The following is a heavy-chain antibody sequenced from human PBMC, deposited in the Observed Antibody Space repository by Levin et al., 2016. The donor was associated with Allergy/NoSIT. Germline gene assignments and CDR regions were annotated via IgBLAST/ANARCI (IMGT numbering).Heavy chain of an antibody. CDR1: GFIFSSYT. Sequence: GGSLRLSCEASGFIFSSYTFNWARQAPGQGLEWVSSIDRRGSQIKYAESVRGRFIMSRDTAKKSVYLQMDSLRPEDTGVYYCARDLLDSSDATFGFDVWGQGTMVTVSS. D-gene: IGHD3-16*01. CDR2: IDRRGSQI. CDR3: ARDLLDSSDATFGFDV. V-gene: IGHV3-21*01. J-gene: IGHJ3*01.